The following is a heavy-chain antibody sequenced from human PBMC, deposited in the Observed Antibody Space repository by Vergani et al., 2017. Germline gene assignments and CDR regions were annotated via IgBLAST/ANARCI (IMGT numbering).Heavy chain of an antibody. D-gene: IGHD2-2*02. V-gene: IGHV3-15*01. J-gene: IGHJ4*02. CDR2: IRSKNDGGTA. CDR3: YTDYHDY. Sequence: EVQVVESGGGLIKPGGSLRLSCVVSGITFKNASINWVRQAPGKGLEWIGRIRSKNDGGTADYAAPLKGRFTISRDDSKDSAFLLVNNLKTEDTAVYFCYTDYHDYWGQGTLVTVSS. CDR1: GITFKNAS.